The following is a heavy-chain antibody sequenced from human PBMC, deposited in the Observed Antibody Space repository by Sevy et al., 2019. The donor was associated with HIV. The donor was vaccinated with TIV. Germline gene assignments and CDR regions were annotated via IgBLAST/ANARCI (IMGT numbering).Heavy chain of an antibody. J-gene: IGHJ6*02. CDR2: IMPIFGTA. CDR1: GGTFSSYA. CDR3: ARAGGSSSDTPSGGYYYYGMDV. Sequence: ASVKVSCKASGGTFSSYAISWVRQAPGQGLEWMGGIMPIFGTANYAQKFQGRVTITADESTSTAYMELISLRSEDTAVYYCARAGGSSSDTPSGGYYYYGMDVWGQGTTVTVSS. V-gene: IGHV1-69*13. D-gene: IGHD6-13*01.